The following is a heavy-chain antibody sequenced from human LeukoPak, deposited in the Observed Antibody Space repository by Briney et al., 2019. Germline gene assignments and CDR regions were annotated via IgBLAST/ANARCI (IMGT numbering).Heavy chain of an antibody. D-gene: IGHD5-24*01. V-gene: IGHV3-7*01. CDR1: GFTFTTYW. J-gene: IGHJ4*02. CDR2: VKQDGSEK. CDR3: ARGDGYHRL. Sequence: GGSLRLSCAASGFTFTTYWMTWVRQAPGKGLEWVAKVKQDGSEKYFVDSVKGRFTISRDNAKNSLSLQMDSLRVEDTAVYFCARGDGYHRLWGQGTLVTVSS.